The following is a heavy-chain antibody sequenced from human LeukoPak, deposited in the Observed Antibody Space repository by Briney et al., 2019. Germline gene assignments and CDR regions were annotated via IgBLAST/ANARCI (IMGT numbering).Heavy chain of an antibody. V-gene: IGHV4-59*01. D-gene: IGHD3-10*01. CDR2: IYYSGST. Sequence: PSETLSLTCTVSGGSISSYYWSWIRQPPGKGLEWIGYIYYSGSTNYNPSLKSRVTISVDTSKNQFSLKLSSATAADTAVYYCARGLLWFGETNRDYYYYMDVWGKGTTVTISS. CDR1: GGSISSYY. CDR3: ARGLLWFGETNRDYYYYMDV. J-gene: IGHJ6*03.